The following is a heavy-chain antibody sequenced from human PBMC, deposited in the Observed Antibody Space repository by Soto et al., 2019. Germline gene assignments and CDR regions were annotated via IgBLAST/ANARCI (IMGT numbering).Heavy chain of an antibody. Sequence: EVQLVESGGDLVKPGGSLRISCTASGFTFTNAWMTWVRQVPGKGLEWVGRIKSNAVGGTTDYPAPVKGRFTISRNESRNTVYLQMNRLKTDDTAVYYCATDLGRRYSVGFDYWGQGTLVTVSS. CDR3: ATDLGRRYSVGFDY. D-gene: IGHD1-1*01. CDR2: IKSNAVGGTT. V-gene: IGHV3-15*01. J-gene: IGHJ4*02. CDR1: GFTFTNAW.